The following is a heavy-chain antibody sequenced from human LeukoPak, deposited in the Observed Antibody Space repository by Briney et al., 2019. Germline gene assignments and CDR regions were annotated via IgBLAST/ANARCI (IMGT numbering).Heavy chain of an antibody. D-gene: IGHD2-2*02. CDR1: GGSISSGSYY. CDR3: ARGVYCSSTSCYTPEWFDP. CDR2: IYTSGST. V-gene: IGHV4-61*02. J-gene: IGHJ5*02. Sequence: SETLSLTCTVSGGSISSGSYYWSWIRQPAGKGLEWIGRIYTSGSTNYNPSLKSRVTISVDTSKSQFSLKLSSVTAADTAVYFCARGVYCSSTSCYTPEWFDPWGQGTLVTVSS.